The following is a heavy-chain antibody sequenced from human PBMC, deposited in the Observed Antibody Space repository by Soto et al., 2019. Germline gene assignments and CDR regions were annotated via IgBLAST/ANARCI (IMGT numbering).Heavy chain of an antibody. D-gene: IGHD6-13*01. J-gene: IGHJ6*02. CDR3: AQAGTGYYYYYGMDV. CDR2: ISSSSSYI. V-gene: IGHV3-21*01. CDR1: GFTFSSYS. Sequence: EVQLVESGGGLVKPGGSLRLSCAASGFTFSSYSMNWVRQAPGKGLEWVSSISSSSSYIYYADSVKGRFTISRDNAKNSLYLQMTSLRAEDTAVYYCAQAGTGYYYYYGMDVWGPGTTVTGSS.